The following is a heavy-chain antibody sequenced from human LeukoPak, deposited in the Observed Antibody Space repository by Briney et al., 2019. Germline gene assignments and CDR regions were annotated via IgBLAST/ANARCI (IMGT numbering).Heavy chain of an antibody. CDR2: IHHNGTR. V-gene: IGHV4/OR15-8*01. CDR3: ARGSSSSWRSWFDP. J-gene: IGHJ5*02. D-gene: IGHD6-13*01. Sequence: PSGTLSLTCGVSVGSINSGNWWTWVRQSPGKGLEWIGEIHHNGTRNYNPSLKSRVTISADTFKNHFSLKLSSMTAADTAVYYCARGSSSSWRSWFDPWGQGTLVTVSS. CDR1: VGSINSGNW.